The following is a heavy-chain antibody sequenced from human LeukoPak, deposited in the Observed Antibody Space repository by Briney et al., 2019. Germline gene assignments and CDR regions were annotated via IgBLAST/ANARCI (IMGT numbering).Heavy chain of an antibody. CDR3: ARDQGVGATGWFDP. CDR1: GYTFTDYY. Sequence: GASVKVSCKASGYTFTDYYMHWVRQAPGQGLEWMGWINPNSGGTNYAQKFQGRVTMTRDPSISTAYMELSRLRPDDTAVYYCARDQGVGATGWFDPWGQGTLVTVSS. V-gene: IGHV1-2*02. D-gene: IGHD1-26*01. J-gene: IGHJ5*02. CDR2: INPNSGGT.